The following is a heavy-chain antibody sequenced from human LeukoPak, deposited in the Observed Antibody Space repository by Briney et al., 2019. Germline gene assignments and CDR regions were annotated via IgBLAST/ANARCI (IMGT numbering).Heavy chain of an antibody. CDR2: ISDGVSTT. CDR3: AKDADDYVSYFDY. D-gene: IGHD4-17*01. CDR1: GFTFSTFA. Sequence: AGSLRLSCAASGFTFSTFAMSWVRQAPGKGLEWVSTISDGVSTTYYADSVKGRFTFSRDNSKNTLYLQMNSLRAEDTAVYYCAKDADDYVSYFDYWGQGTLVTVSS. J-gene: IGHJ4*02. V-gene: IGHV3-23*01.